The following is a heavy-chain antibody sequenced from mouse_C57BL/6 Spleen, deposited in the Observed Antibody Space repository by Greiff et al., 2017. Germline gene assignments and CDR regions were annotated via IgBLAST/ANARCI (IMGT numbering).Heavy chain of an antibody. CDR1: GYTFTSYW. V-gene: IGHV1-61*01. D-gene: IGHD2-1*01. CDR3: ARFYYGKGMDY. J-gene: IGHJ4*01. CDR2: IYPSDSET. Sequence: VQLQQPGAELVRPGSSVKLSCKASGYTFTSYWMDWVKQRPGQGLEWIGNIYPSDSETHYNQKFKDKATLTVDKSSSTAYMQLSSLTSEDSAVYYCARFYYGKGMDYWGQGTSVTVSS.